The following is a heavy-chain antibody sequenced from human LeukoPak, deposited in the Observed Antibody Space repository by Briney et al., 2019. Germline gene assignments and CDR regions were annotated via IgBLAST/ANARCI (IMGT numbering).Heavy chain of an antibody. CDR3: ARELFGSGSCPDY. V-gene: IGHV3-33*01. J-gene: IGHJ4*02. CDR2: VWHDGSNK. Sequence: GTSLLLSCTAPGFTFSSYAIHWIRQAPGKGLEWVALVWHDGSNKYYSEAVKGRFTISRDNSKNTVHLQINSLRAEDTAVYYCARELFGSGSCPDYWGQGTRVTVSS. CDR1: GFTFSSYA. D-gene: IGHD3-10*01.